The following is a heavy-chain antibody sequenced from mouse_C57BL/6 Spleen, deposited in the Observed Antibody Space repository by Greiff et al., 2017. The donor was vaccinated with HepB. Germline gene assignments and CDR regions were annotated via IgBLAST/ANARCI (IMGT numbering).Heavy chain of an antibody. CDR3: ILITTVVARAY. CDR2: IDPENGDT. V-gene: IGHV14-4*01. D-gene: IGHD1-1*01. Sequence: EVKLVESGAELVRPGASVKLSCTASGFNIKDDYMHWVKQRPEQGLEWIGWIDPENGDTEYASKFQGKATITADTSSNTAYLQLSSLTSEDTAVSYCILITTVVARAYWGEGTLVTVSA. J-gene: IGHJ3*01. CDR1: GFNIKDDY.